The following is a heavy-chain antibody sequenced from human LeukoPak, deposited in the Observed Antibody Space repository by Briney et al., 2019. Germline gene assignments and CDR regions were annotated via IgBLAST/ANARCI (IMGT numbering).Heavy chain of an antibody. J-gene: IGHJ4*02. D-gene: IGHD2-15*01. CDR2: ISSRGGT. Sequence: SETLSLTCTVSGASFRSYYWNWIRQPPGKGLEWIGYISSRGGTSYNPSLKSRATILIDTSKNQFSLSLTSVTAADTAVYYCATLGYCTGGNCYQDDFWGQGTLVTVPS. V-gene: IGHV4-59*01. CDR1: GASFRSYY. CDR3: ATLGYCTGGNCYQDDF.